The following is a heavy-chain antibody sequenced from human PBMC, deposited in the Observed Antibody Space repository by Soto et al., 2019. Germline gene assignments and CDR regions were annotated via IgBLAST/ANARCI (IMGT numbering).Heavy chain of an antibody. CDR2: IYPGDSDT. V-gene: IGHV5-51*01. CDR1: GYSFTSYW. D-gene: IGHD3-10*01. J-gene: IGHJ6*02. Sequence: GESLKISCKGSGYSFTSYWIGWVRQMPGKGLEWMGIIYPGDSDTRYGPSFQGQGTISADKSISTAYLQWSSLKASDTAMYDCARRMGRFGYYYYGMDVWGQGTTVTVSS. CDR3: ARRMGRFGYYYYGMDV.